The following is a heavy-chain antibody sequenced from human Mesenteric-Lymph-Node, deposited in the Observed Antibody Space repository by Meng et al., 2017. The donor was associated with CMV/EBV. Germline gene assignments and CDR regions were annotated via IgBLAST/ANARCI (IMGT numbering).Heavy chain of an antibody. CDR2: ISSSGSTI. J-gene: IGHJ4*02. V-gene: IGHV3-48*03. D-gene: IGHD1-26*01. CDR1: GFTFSSYE. CDR3: ARGAGGTLSFFDY. Sequence: GGSLRLSCAASGFTFSSYEMNWVRQAPGKGLEWVSYISSSGSTIYYADSVKGRFTISRDNAKNSLYLRMNSLRAEDTAVYYCARGAGGTLSFFDYWGQGTLVTVSS.